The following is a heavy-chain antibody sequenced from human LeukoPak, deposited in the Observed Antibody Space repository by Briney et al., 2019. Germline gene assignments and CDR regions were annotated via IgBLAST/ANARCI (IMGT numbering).Heavy chain of an antibody. CDR1: GFTFSSYS. J-gene: IGHJ4*02. CDR3: ARLTFGGVIGFDY. CDR2: ISSSGSHM. V-gene: IGHV3-21*01. D-gene: IGHD3-16*02. Sequence: GGSLRLSCAASGFTFSSYSMNWVRQAPGKGLEWVSSISSSGSHMYYADSVKGRFTISRDNAKNSLYLQMNSLRAEDTAVYYCARLTFGGVIGFDYWGQGTLVAVSS.